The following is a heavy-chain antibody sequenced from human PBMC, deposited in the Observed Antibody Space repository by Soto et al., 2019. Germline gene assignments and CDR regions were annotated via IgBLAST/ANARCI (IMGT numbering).Heavy chain of an antibody. V-gene: IGHV6-1*01. J-gene: IGHJ6*02. CDR1: GDRVSSNSAA. D-gene: IGHD3-3*01. CDR2: TYYRSKWYI. CDR3: ARARDYDAWSGYTSQYYYYGMDV. Sequence: SQTLSLTCVISGDRVSSNSAAWNWIRQSASRGLEWLGRTYYRSKWYIDYALSVKSRITINPDTTKNQLSLQLGSVTPEDTAVYYCARARDYDAWSGYTSQYYYYGMDVWGQGTTVTVSS.